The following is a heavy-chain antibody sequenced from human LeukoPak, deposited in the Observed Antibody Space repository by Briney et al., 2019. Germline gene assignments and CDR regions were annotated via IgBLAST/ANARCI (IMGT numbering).Heavy chain of an antibody. V-gene: IGHV1-46*01. J-gene: IGHJ6*03. CDR1: GYTFTSYY. CDR2: INPSGGNT. CDR3: ARDFGGYCSSTSCYDYYYYYMDV. D-gene: IGHD2-2*01. Sequence: ASVKVSCKASGYTFTSYYMHWVRQAPGQGLEWLGIINPSGGNTSYAQKFQGRVTMTRDTSTSTVYMELSSLRSEDTAVYYCARDFGGYCSSTSCYDYYYYYMDVWGKGTTVTVSS.